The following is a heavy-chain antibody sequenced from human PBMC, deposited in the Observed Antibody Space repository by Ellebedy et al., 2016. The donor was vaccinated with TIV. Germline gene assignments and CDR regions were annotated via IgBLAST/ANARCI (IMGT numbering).Heavy chain of an antibody. D-gene: IGHD6-19*01. CDR2: IYYSGST. CDR1: GGSISSYY. Sequence: SETLSLTCTVSGGSISSYYWSWIRQPPGKGLEWIGYIYYSGSTNYNPSLKSRVTISVDTSKNQFSLKLSSVTAADTAVYYCARYSSGWSGVDAFDIWGQGTMVTVSS. V-gene: IGHV4-59*01. J-gene: IGHJ3*02. CDR3: ARYSSGWSGVDAFDI.